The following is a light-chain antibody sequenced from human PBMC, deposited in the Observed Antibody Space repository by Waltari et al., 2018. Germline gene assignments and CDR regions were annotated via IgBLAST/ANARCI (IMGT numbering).Light chain of an antibody. CDR3: CSYAGNNTFV. CDR1: SSDVGSYNL. Sequence: QSALTQPASVSGSPGQSITISCTGTSSDVGSYNLLSWYQHHPGKAPKLMIYEGSRRPSGLSNRFSGSQSGNTASLTISGLRAEDEADYHCCSYAGNNTFVFGTGTKVTVL. V-gene: IGLV2-23*01. J-gene: IGLJ1*01. CDR2: EGS.